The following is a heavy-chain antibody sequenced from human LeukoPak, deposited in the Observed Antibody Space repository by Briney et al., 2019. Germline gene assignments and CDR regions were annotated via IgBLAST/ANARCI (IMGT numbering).Heavy chain of an antibody. D-gene: IGHD3-10*01. CDR3: ARVRGGSGSLWFDP. CDR1: GGSISSYY. Sequence: PSETLSLTCTVSGGSISSYYWSWIRQPAGKGLEWIGRFYSGGSTDYNPSLKSRVTMSVDTSKNQFSLKLSSVTAADTAVSYCARVRGGSGSLWFDPWGQGTLVTVSS. V-gene: IGHV4-4*07. CDR2: FYSGGST. J-gene: IGHJ5*02.